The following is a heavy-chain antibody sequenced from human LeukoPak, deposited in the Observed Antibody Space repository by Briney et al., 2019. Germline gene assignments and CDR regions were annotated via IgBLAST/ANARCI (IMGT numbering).Heavy chain of an antibody. CDR1: GGSFSGYY. J-gene: IGHJ3*02. Sequence: SETLSLTCAVYGGSFSGYYWSWIRQPPGKGLEWIGEINHSGSTNYNPSLKSRVTISVDTSKNQFSLKLSSVTAADTAVYYCARIDYYYAFDIWSQGTMVTVSS. CDR3: ARIDYYYAFDI. CDR2: INHSGST. V-gene: IGHV4-34*01. D-gene: IGHD3-10*01.